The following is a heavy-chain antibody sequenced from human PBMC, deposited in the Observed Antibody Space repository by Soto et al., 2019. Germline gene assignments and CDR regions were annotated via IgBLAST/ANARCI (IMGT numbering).Heavy chain of an antibody. Sequence: PSQTLSLTCAISGDSISSNSAAWNWIRQSPSRGLEWLGRTYYRSKWYNDYAVSVKSRITVNPDTSKNQFSLQLNSVTPEDTAVYYCAIFRYPLYHHYGMDFWGQGTTVTVSS. J-gene: IGHJ6*02. D-gene: IGHD3-16*02. CDR2: TYYRSKWYN. CDR1: GDSISSNSAA. V-gene: IGHV6-1*01. CDR3: AIFRYPLYHHYGMDF.